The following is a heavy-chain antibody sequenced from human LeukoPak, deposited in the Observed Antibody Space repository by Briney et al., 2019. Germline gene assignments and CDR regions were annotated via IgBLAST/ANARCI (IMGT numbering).Heavy chain of an antibody. CDR1: GYTLTELS. V-gene: IGHV1-24*01. CDR3: ATTRRYYYDSSGYGYFDY. CDR2: FDPEDGET. J-gene: IGHJ4*02. D-gene: IGHD3-22*01. Sequence: GASVKVSCKVSGYTLTELSMHWVRQAPGKGLEWMGGFDPEDGETIYAQKFQDRVTMTEDTSTDTAYMELSSLRSEDTAVYYCATTRRYYYDSSGYGYFDYWGQGTLVTVSS.